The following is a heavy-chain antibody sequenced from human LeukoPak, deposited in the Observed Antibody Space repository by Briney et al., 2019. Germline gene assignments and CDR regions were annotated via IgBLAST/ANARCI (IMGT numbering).Heavy chain of an antibody. CDR2: IYSGGSI. D-gene: IGHD3-22*01. CDR1: GFTVSSNY. J-gene: IGHJ4*02. V-gene: IGHV3-66*02. CDR3: AKDLLRGYYSSLFDY. Sequence: PGGSLRLSCAASGFTVSSNYMSWVRQAPGKGLEWVPVIYSGGSIYYADSVKGRFTISRDNSKNTLYLQMNSLRPEDTAVYYCAKDLLRGYYSSLFDYWGQGTLVTVSS.